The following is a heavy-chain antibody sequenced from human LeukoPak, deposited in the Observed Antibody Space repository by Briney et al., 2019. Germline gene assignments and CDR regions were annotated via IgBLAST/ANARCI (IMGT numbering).Heavy chain of an antibody. CDR1: GFTFSSYA. V-gene: IGHV3-23*01. D-gene: IGHD3-10*01. Sequence: GGSLRLSCAASGFTFSSYAMSWVRQAPGKGLEWVSAISGSGGSTYYADPVKGRFTISRDNSKNTLYLQMNSLRAEDTAVYYCAKVLAFGELRLKEPFFDYWGQGTLVTVSS. J-gene: IGHJ4*02. CDR3: AKVLAFGELRLKEPFFDY. CDR2: ISGSGGST.